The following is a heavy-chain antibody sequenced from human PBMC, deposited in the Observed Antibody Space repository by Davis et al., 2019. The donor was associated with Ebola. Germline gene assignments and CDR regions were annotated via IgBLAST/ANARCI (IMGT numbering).Heavy chain of an antibody. V-gene: IGHV1-2*02. Sequence: AASVKVSCKASGYTFTGYYMHWVRQAPGQGLEWMGWINPNSGGTNYAQKLQGRVTMTTDTSTSTAYMELRSLRSDDTAVYYCARDDRYGDYAGFDYWGQGTLVTVSS. J-gene: IGHJ4*02. CDR2: INPNSGGT. D-gene: IGHD4-17*01. CDR1: GYTFTGYY. CDR3: ARDDRYGDYAGFDY.